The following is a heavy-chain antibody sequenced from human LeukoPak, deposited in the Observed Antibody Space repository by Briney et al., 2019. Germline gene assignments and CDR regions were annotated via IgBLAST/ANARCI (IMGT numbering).Heavy chain of an antibody. D-gene: IGHD3-22*01. CDR2: ISGSGGST. V-gene: IGHV3-23*01. J-gene: IGHJ4*02. CDR1: GFTFSSYA. Sequence: GGSLRLSCAASGFTFSSYAMTWVRQAPGKGLEWVSGISGSGGSTYYADSVKGRFTISRDNFKNTLYVQMNSLRAEDTAVYYCAKSDYYDSSGYYYGSDYWGQGTLVTVSS. CDR3: AKSDYYDSSGYYYGSDY.